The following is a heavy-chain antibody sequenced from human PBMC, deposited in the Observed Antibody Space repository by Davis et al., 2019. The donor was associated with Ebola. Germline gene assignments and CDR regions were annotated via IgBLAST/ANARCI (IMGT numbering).Heavy chain of an antibody. CDR3: ARDHGVTGTGAFDP. V-gene: IGHV1-8*01. CDR1: GYTFSNYD. J-gene: IGHJ5*02. Sequence: ASVKVSCKTSGYTFSNYDINWVRQATGQGLEWMGWMNPNNGNTGYAQKFQGRVTMTSNTAISTAYMELSSLRPDDTAIYYCARDHGVTGTGAFDPWGQGTLVTVST. CDR2: MNPNNGNT. D-gene: IGHD1-7*01.